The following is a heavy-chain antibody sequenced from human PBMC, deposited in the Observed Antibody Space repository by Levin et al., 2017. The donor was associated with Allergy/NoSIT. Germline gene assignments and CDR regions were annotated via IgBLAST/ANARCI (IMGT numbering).Heavy chain of an antibody. CDR1: GITFSNAW. CDR3: TTYSSSWYYFDY. Sequence: GSLRLSCAASGITFSNAWMSWARQAPGKGLEWVGRIKSKADGGTTEYAAPVKGRFTISRDDSKNTLYLQMNSLKTEDTAVYFCTTYSSSWYYFDYWGQGTLVTVSS. J-gene: IGHJ4*02. CDR2: IKSKADGGTT. V-gene: IGHV3-15*01. D-gene: IGHD6-13*01.